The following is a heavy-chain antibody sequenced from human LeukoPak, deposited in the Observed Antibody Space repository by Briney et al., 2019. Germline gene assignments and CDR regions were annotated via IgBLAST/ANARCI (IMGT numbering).Heavy chain of an antibody. CDR1: NGSVSSGDYY. CDR2: IYYSGST. CDR3: ARERGWLHYYFDY. V-gene: IGHV4-30-4*01. Sequence: SETLSLTCTVSNGSVSSGDYYWSWIRQPPGKGLEWIGYIYYSGSTYYNPSLKSRVTISVDTSKNQFSLKLSSVTAADTAVYYCARERGWLHYYFDYWGQGTLVTVSS. J-gene: IGHJ4*02. D-gene: IGHD5-24*01.